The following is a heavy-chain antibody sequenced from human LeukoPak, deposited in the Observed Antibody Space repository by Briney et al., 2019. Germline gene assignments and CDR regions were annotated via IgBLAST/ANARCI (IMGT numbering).Heavy chain of an antibody. CDR2: IYHSGST. V-gene: IGHV4-38-2*01. CDR1: GYSISSGYY. J-gene: IGHJ4*02. Sequence: PSETLSLTCAVSGYSISSGYYWGWIRQPPGKGLEWIGSIYHSGSTYYNPSLKSRVTMSVDTSKNQFSLKLSSVTAADTAAYYCARWGAAAGLDYWGQGTLVTVSS. D-gene: IGHD6-13*01. CDR3: ARWGAAAGLDY.